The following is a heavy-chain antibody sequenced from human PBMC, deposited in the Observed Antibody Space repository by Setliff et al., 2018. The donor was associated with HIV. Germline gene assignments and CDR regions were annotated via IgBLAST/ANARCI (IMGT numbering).Heavy chain of an antibody. CDR2: IYSSGST. CDR3: ARGGGTGSFDY. Sequence: PSETLSLTCTVSGGSITSYYWSWIRQPAGKGLEWFGRIYSSGSTNYNPSFESRVTMSIDTSKNQFSLKLSSVTAADTAVYYWARGGGTGSFDYWGQGTLVTVSS. V-gene: IGHV4-4*07. D-gene: IGHD3-16*01. J-gene: IGHJ4*02. CDR1: GGSITSYY.